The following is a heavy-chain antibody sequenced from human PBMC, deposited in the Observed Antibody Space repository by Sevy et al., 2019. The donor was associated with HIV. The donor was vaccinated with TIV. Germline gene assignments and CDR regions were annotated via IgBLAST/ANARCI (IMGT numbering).Heavy chain of an antibody. V-gene: IGHV3-30*02. CDR2: IRYDGTNE. CDR1: GFTFSNHA. D-gene: IGHD2-8*02. Sequence: GESLKISCAASGFTFSNHAMHWVRQAPGKGLEWVAFIRYDGTNEYYADSVKGRFTISRDNSKNTQYLKMNSLRPEDTAVYYCARDRKVLLVVYAIPFDVFDIWGKGTMVTVSS. CDR3: ARDRKVLLVVYAIPFDVFDI. J-gene: IGHJ3*02.